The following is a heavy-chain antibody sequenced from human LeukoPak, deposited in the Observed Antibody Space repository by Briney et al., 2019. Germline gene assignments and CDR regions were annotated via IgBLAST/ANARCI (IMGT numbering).Heavy chain of an antibody. CDR2: IYTSGST. Sequence: SQTLSLTCTVSGGSISSGSYYWSWIRQPAGKGLEWIGHIYTSGSTNYNPSLKSRVTISVDTSKNQFSLKLSSVTAADTAVYYCARCYYDSSGYYSYGTSFDYWGQGTLVTVSS. J-gene: IGHJ4*02. CDR3: ARCYYDSSGYYSYGTSFDY. D-gene: IGHD3-22*01. CDR1: GGSISSGSYY. V-gene: IGHV4-61*09.